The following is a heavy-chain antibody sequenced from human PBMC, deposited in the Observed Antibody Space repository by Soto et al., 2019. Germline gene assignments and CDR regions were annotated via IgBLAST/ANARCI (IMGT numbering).Heavy chain of an antibody. Sequence: LRLSCAASGLTFNKYWMTWVRQAPGKGLEWVATIKHDGSEKSNLDSVEGRFTISRDNARNSLSLQMNSLRVEDTAVYFCASVPGSPGYHGLDVWGQGTTVTVSS. CDR1: GLTFNKYW. CDR3: ASVPGSPGYHGLDV. CDR2: IKHDGSEK. J-gene: IGHJ6*02. V-gene: IGHV3-7*03. D-gene: IGHD6-19*01.